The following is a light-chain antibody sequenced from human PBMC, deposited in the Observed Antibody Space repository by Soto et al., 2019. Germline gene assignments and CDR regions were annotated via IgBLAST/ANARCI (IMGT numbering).Light chain of an antibody. CDR1: QNIHSF. V-gene: IGKV1-39*01. J-gene: IGKJ3*01. Sequence: DIQMTQSPSSLAASVGERVTITCRASQNIHSFLNWYQQKPGKAPQVLIYGGSALQSGVPSRFSGSGARTDFTLTISSLQPEDFASYFYRQSYNIPFTFGPGTRGDI. CDR3: RQSYNIPFT. CDR2: GGS.